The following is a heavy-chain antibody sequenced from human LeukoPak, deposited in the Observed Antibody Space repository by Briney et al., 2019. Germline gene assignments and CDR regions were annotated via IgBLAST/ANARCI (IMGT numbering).Heavy chain of an antibody. CDR3: AKCLDYYDSSGYFYCYYMDV. J-gene: IGHJ6*03. CDR2: ISGSGGST. Sequence: PGGSLRLSCAASGFTFSVYAMSWVRQAPGKGLEWVSAISGSGGSTYYADSVKGRFTISRDNSKNTLFLQMNSLRAEDTAVYYCAKCLDYYDSSGYFYCYYMDVWGKGTTVTVSS. CDR1: GFTFSVYA. D-gene: IGHD3-22*01. V-gene: IGHV3-23*01.